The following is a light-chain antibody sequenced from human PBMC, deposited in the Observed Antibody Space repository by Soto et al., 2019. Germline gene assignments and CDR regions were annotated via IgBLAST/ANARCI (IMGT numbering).Light chain of an antibody. Sequence: QLVLTQPPSTSGTPGQRVTISCSGSSSNIGSNYVFWYQQLPGTAPKLLIYGNSNRPSGVPDRFSGSKSGTSASLAITGLQAEDEADYYCQSYDSSLSGSRVFGGGTKLTVL. CDR3: QSYDSSLSGSRV. J-gene: IGLJ3*02. V-gene: IGLV1-40*01. CDR2: GNS. CDR1: SSNIGSNY.